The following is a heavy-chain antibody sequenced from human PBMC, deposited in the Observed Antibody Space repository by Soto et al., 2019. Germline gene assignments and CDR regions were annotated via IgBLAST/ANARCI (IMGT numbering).Heavy chain of an antibody. CDR2: FYSGST. CDR3: ATTRGIAGVGSFDN. V-gene: IGHV4-39*01. D-gene: IGHD6-13*01. Sequence: QVQLQESGPGLVKPSETLSLTCIVSGASISSRSSYWGWIRQPPGKGLEWVGPFYSGSTYTNPSLKSRATISVDTSKNQFSLKLRSVAAEDTAIYSCATTRGIAGVGSFDNWGAGALVTVSA. J-gene: IGHJ5*02. CDR1: GASISSRSSY.